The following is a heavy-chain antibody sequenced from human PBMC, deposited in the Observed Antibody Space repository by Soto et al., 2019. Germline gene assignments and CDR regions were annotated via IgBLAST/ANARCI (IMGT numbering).Heavy chain of an antibody. CDR3: ARDKEMATTHTFDY. J-gene: IGHJ4*02. V-gene: IGHV4-4*02. D-gene: IGHD5-12*01. CDR1: GGSISSSNW. CDR2: IYHSGST. Sequence: PSETLSLTCAVSGGSISSSNWWSWVRQPPGKGLEWIGEIYHSGSTNYNPSLKSRVTISVDKSKNQFSLKLSSVTAADTAVYYCARDKEMATTHTFDYWGQGTLVTVSS.